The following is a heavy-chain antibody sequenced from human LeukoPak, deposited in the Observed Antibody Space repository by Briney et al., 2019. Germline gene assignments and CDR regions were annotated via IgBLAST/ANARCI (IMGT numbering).Heavy chain of an antibody. V-gene: IGHV4-59*01. D-gene: IGHD5-18*01. J-gene: IGHJ5*02. CDR2: IYYSGNT. CDR1: GGSISSYY. Sequence: SETLSLTCTVSGGSISSYYWSWIRPPPGKGLEWIGYIYYSGNTNYNPSLTSRVTISVDTSKNQFSLKLNSVTAADTAVYYCARGFDISMVNWFDPWRQGTLVTVSS. CDR3: ARGFDISMVNWFDP.